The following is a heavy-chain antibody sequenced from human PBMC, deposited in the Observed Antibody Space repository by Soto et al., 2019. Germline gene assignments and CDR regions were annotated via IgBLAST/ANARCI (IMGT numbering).Heavy chain of an antibody. CDR3: AKGRGGSGSLTPRVDF. CDR2: ISGGCDTT. Sequence: EVQLLDSGGGLVQPGGSLRLSCAASGFTFNNYAMTWVRQAPGKGLEWVSAISGGCDTTSYADSVKGRFTVSRDGSKNTLYLQMGSLRAEDTALYYCAKGRGGSGSLTPRVDFWGQGTLVTVSS. J-gene: IGHJ4*02. V-gene: IGHV3-23*01. D-gene: IGHD3-10*01. CDR1: GFTFNNYA.